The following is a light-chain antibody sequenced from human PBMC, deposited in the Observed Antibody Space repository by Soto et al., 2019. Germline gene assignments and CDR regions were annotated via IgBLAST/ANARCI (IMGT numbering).Light chain of an antibody. V-gene: IGLV3-21*02. J-gene: IGLJ3*02. CDR2: DDS. CDR3: QVWDGSSDHHWV. CDR1: HIGRKS. Sequence: SYELTQPPSVSVAPGQTARITCGGNHIGRKSVHWYQQMPGQAPVLVVYDDSARPSGIPERISGSNSGNTATLTVTRVEAGDEADYYCQVWDGSSDHHWVFGGGTKLTVL.